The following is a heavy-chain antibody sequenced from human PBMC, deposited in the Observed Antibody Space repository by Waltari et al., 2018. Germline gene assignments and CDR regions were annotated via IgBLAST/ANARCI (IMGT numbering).Heavy chain of an antibody. J-gene: IGHJ4*02. CDR3: VRGSTGTIFDY. D-gene: IGHD1-7*01. Sequence: EVQLVESGGGVVGPVVSLRLSCVVLGFTFHGSGMTWVRQVPGRGLEWVSGINWNGGRTRYTDSVKGRFTISRDNAKNSLYLQMNSLRAEDTALYYCVRGSTGTIFDYWGQGTLVTVSS. CDR2: INWNGGRT. CDR1: GFTFHGSG. V-gene: IGHV3-20*04.